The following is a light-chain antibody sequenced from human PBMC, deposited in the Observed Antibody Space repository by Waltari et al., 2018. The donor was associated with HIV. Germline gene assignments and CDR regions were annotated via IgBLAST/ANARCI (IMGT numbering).Light chain of an antibody. V-gene: IGKV4-1*01. Sequence: DIVLTQSPDSLAVSLGEGATINCKSSQTVLYSSNKKTYFAWYRKKPGQAPELLIYWASTRESGVPDRFSGSGSETDFTLTINNVQAEDVAVYYCHQYYNNPQTFGQGTKLEIK. CDR2: WAS. J-gene: IGKJ2*01. CDR1: QTVLYSSNKKTY. CDR3: HQYYNNPQT.